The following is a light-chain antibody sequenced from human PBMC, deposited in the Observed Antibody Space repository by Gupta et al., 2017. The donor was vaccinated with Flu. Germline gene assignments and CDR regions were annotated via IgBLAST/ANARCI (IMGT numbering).Light chain of an antibody. CDR2: DDS. V-gene: IGLV3-21*02. J-gene: IGLJ3*02. CDR1: NIESKS. CDR3: QVWDTTSDHRV. Sequence: SYVLTQPPSVSVAPGQTATITCGGDNIESKSVHWYRQKPGQAPVLVVYDDSDRPSGIPERFSGSNSGNTATLTISRVEAGDEADYYCQVWDTTSDHRVFGGGTNLTVL.